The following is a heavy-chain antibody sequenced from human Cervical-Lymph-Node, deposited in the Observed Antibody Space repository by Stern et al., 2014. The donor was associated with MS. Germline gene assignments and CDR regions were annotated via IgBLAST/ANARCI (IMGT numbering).Heavy chain of an antibody. CDR2: ITPVFGTT. V-gene: IGHV1-69*06. CDR1: GDTFSSYA. D-gene: IGHD1-26*01. J-gene: IGHJ4*02. Sequence: QVQLVESGAEVKNPGSSGKVSCKASGDTFSSYAINWVRQVPGQGLEWMGGITPVFGTTNYAQKYQGRVTITADKSTNTAYMELMTLRSEDTAVYYCARGGGLVGYFDYWGQGTLVSVSS. CDR3: ARGGGLVGYFDY.